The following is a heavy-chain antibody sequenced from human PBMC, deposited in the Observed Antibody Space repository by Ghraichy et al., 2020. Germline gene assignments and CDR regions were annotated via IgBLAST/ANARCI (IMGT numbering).Heavy chain of an antibody. Sequence: SETLSLTCTVSGGSISSSSYYWGWIRQPPGKGLEWIGSIYYSGSTYYNPSLKSRVTISVDTSKNQFSLKLSSVTAADTAVYYYAREPPYYYGSGSYYRDNWFDPWGQGTLVTVSS. V-gene: IGHV4-39*07. CDR2: IYYSGST. J-gene: IGHJ5*02. D-gene: IGHD3-10*01. CDR3: AREPPYYYGSGSYYRDNWFDP. CDR1: GGSISSSSYY.